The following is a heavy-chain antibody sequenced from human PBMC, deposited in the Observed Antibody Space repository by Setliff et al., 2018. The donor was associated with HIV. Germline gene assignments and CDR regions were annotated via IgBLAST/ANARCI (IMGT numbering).Heavy chain of an antibody. Sequence: PSETLSLTCTVSDDSITGNNWWNWVRQPPGKGLEWIGEIDHSGSTNYSPSLKSRVTMSVDKSKKQFSLKLKSMAAADTAVYYCARLHTDYGSWYFDAWGPGTLVTV. CDR2: IDHSGST. CDR3: ARLHTDYGSWYFDA. J-gene: IGHJ5*02. D-gene: IGHD3-10*01. V-gene: IGHV4-4*02. CDR1: DDSITGNNW.